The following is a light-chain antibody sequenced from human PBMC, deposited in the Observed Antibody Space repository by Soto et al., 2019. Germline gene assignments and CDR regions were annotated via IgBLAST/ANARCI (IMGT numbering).Light chain of an antibody. V-gene: IGKV3-15*01. J-gene: IGKJ4*01. CDR1: QSVSSN. CDR3: KQYNNWPPLT. Sequence: EIVMTQSPATLSVSPGERATLSCRASQSVSSNLAWYQQKPGQAPRLLIYGASTRATGIPARFSGSGSGTEFTLTISSLQSQDFAVYYCKQYNNWPPLTHGGGTKVEIK. CDR2: GAS.